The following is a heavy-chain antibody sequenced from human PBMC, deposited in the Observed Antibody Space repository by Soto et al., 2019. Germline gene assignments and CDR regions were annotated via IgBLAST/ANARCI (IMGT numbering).Heavy chain of an antibody. CDR3: ARHPRDGYNYGGSGIFDF. J-gene: IGHJ4*02. D-gene: IGHD5-12*01. V-gene: IGHV4-39*01. CDR1: GGSVSSSTDW. Sequence: QLQLQESGPGLVKPSETLSLTCTVSGGSVSSSTDWWGWIRQPPGKGLEWIGDGYYSGSTYYNPSLTSRVTISADTSKNQFSLKLSSVTAADTAVYYCARHPRDGYNYGGSGIFDFWGQGTLVTVSS. CDR2: GYYSGST.